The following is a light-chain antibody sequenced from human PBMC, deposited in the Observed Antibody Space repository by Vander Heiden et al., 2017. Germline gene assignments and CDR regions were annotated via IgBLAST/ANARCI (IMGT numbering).Light chain of an antibody. V-gene: IGLV2-14*01. Sequence: LTQPASVSGSPGQSITISCTGTSSDVGGYNYVSWYQQHPGKAPKLMIYEVSNRPSGVSNRFSGSKSGNTASLTISGLQAEDEADYYCSSYTSSSTWVFGGGTKLTVL. J-gene: IGLJ3*02. CDR3: SSYTSSSTWV. CDR2: EVS. CDR1: SSDVGGYNY.